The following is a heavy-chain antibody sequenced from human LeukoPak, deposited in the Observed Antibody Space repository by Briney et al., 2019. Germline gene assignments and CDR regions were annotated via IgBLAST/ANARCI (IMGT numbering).Heavy chain of an antibody. CDR3: AKDLGYCSGGSCSTGTGDFDY. Sequence: GGSLRLSCAESGFTFSSYGMHWVRQAPGKGLKWVAFIRYDGSNKYYADSVKGRFTISRDNSKNTLYLQMNRLRAEDTAVYYCAKDLGYCSGGSCSTGTGDFDYWGQGTLVTVSS. CDR1: GFTFSSYG. D-gene: IGHD2-15*01. V-gene: IGHV3-30*02. J-gene: IGHJ4*02. CDR2: IRYDGSNK.